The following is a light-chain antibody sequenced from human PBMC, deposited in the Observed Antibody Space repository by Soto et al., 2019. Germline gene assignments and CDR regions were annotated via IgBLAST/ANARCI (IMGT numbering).Light chain of an antibody. V-gene: IGLV2-8*01. Sequence: QYALTQPPSASGSPGQSVTISCTGTSSDVGGYNYVSWYQQHPGKAPKLMIYEVSKRPSGVPARFSGSKSGNTASLTVSGVQAEDEADYYCSSYAGSNQVFGGGTKVTVL. CDR1: SSDVGGYNY. CDR2: EVS. J-gene: IGLJ2*01. CDR3: SSYAGSNQV.